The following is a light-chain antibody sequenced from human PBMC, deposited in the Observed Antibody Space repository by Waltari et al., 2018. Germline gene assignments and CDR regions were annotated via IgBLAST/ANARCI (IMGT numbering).Light chain of an antibody. CDR3: SSYTGSTNNLYV. CDR1: SSDVGAYTY. J-gene: IGLJ1*01. CDR2: DVT. V-gene: IGLV2-8*01. Sequence: QSALTQPPSASGSPGQSVAISCTGTSSDVGAYTYVPWYQQHPGKAPKLIIYDVTKRPSGVPDRFSGSKSGNTASLTVSGLQADDEADYHCSSYTGSTNNLYVFGTGTKVTVL.